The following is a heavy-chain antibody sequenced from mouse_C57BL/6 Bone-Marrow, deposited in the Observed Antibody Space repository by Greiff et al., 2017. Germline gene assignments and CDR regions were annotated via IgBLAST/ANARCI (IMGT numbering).Heavy chain of an antibody. CDR3: AKEYYGCGFAY. D-gene: IGHD1-1*01. V-gene: IGHV1-42*01. CDR2: INPSTGGP. J-gene: IGHJ3*01. Sequence: EVQLQESGPELVKPGASVKISCKASGYSFTGYYMNWVKQSPEQSLEWIGEINPSTGGPTYNQKFKAKATLTVVKSSSTAYMQLKSLTSEDSAVYYWAKEYYGCGFAYWGQGTRVNVSA. CDR1: GYSFTGYY.